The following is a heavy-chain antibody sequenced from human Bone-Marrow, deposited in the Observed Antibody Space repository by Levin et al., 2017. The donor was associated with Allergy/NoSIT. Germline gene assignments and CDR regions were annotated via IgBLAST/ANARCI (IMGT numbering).Heavy chain of an antibody. J-gene: IGHJ4*02. Sequence: SLKISCAASGFTFSDYTMNWVRQAPGKGLEWVSSISSSSSYIYYADSVKGRFTISRDNAKNSLYLQMNSLRAEDTAVYFCARDFYLGYCSGGSCYYIDHWGQGTLVTVSS. V-gene: IGHV3-21*01. CDR3: ARDFYLGYCSGGSCYYIDH. CDR1: GFTFSDYT. CDR2: ISSSSSYI. D-gene: IGHD2-15*01.